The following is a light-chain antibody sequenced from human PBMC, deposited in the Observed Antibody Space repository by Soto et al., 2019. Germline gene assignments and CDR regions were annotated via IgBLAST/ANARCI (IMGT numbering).Light chain of an antibody. J-gene: IGLJ1*01. Sequence: QSVLTQPASVSGSPGQSIPISCTGTSSDVGVYNYVSWYTQHPGKAPKLMIYDVSNRPSGVSNRFSGSKSGNTASLTISGLQAEDEAYYYCSSYTSSSTLVFGTGTKLTVL. CDR1: SSDVGVYNY. CDR2: DVS. CDR3: SSYTSSSTLV. V-gene: IGLV2-14*01.